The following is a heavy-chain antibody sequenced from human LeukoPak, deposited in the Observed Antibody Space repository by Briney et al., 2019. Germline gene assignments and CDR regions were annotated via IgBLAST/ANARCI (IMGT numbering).Heavy chain of an antibody. CDR1: GGSISSGGYS. Sequence: SQTLSLTCAVSGGSISSGGYSWSWIRQPPGKGLECIGYIYHSGSTYYNPSLKSRVTISVDRSKNQFSLKLSSVTAADTAVYYCARFLKWGGGWFDPWGQGTLVTVSS. J-gene: IGHJ5*02. D-gene: IGHD1-26*01. CDR2: IYHSGST. V-gene: IGHV4-30-2*01. CDR3: ARFLKWGGGWFDP.